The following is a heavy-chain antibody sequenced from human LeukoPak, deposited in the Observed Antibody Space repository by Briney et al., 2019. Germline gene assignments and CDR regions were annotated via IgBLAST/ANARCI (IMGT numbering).Heavy chain of an antibody. CDR2: IYYSGST. V-gene: IGHV4-39*01. J-gene: IGHJ5*02. CDR1: GGSISSSSYY. Sequence: SETLSLTCTVSGGSISSSSYYWGWIRQPPGKGLEWIGSIYYSGSTYYNPSLKSRVTISVDTSKNQFSLKLSSVTAADTAVYHCAQYYYDSSGYYYDGWFDPWGQGTLVTVSS. CDR3: AQYYYDSSGYYYDGWFDP. D-gene: IGHD3-22*01.